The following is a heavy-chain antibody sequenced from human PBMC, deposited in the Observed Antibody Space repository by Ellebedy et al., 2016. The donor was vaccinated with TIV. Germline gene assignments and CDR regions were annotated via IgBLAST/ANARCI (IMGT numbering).Heavy chain of an antibody. Sequence: SETLSLTXTVSGGSISRTTYYWGWIRQPPGKGLEWLGTIYYTGTTYYNPSLKSRVTISVDTSKNQFSLKLSSVTAADTAVYYCARGVGYALDYWGQGTLVTVSS. CDR2: IYYTGTT. V-gene: IGHV4-39*07. CDR3: ARGVGYALDY. D-gene: IGHD5-18*01. CDR1: GGSISRTTYY. J-gene: IGHJ4*02.